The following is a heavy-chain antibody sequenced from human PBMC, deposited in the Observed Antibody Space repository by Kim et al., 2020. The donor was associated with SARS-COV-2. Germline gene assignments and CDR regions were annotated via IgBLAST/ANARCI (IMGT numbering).Heavy chain of an antibody. D-gene: IGHD1-26*01. CDR1: GYTFTSFG. V-gene: IGHV1-18*01. J-gene: IGHJ4*02. CDR2: IRAYNGDT. Sequence: ASVKVSCKASGYTFTSFGFSWVRQAPGQGLEWMGWIRAYNGDTNFAQKLQGRVTMTTDTSTTTAYMELRSLTSDDTALYYCARDWGGNYYDFDYWGQGTLLTVSP. CDR3: ARDWGGNYYDFDY.